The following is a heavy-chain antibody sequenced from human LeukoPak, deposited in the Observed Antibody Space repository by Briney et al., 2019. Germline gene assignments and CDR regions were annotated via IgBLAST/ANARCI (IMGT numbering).Heavy chain of an antibody. CDR2: IDPTGSYS. D-gene: IGHD6-6*01. CDR1: GNSFTSYL. J-gene: IGHJ6*02. CDR3: ARRGSIAPRYYYGMDV. Sequence: GESLRISCNGSGNSFTSYLISWVRQMPGEGLEWMGSIDPTGSYSNDGPSFQGHVTTSADKSISTAYLQWSSPKASDTAMYYCARRGSIAPRYYYGMDVWGQGTTVTVSS. V-gene: IGHV5-10-1*01.